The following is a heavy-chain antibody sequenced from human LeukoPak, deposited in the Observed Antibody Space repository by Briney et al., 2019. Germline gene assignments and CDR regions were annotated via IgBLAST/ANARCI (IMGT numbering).Heavy chain of an antibody. Sequence: SVTLSRKSSVSTRTSYDINWDRQATGQGLEWMGWRNPNSGNTGYAQKFQGRVTMPRNTSISTAYMELSSLRSEDTAVYYCARGQPSIAVAGTRDYWGQGTLVTVSS. CDR2: RNPNSGNT. CDR1: VSTRTSYD. CDR3: ARGQPSIAVAGTRDY. V-gene: IGHV1-8*01. D-gene: IGHD6-19*01. J-gene: IGHJ4*02.